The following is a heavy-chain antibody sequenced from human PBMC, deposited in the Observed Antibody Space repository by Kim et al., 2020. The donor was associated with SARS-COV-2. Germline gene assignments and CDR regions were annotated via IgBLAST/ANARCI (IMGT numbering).Heavy chain of an antibody. D-gene: IGHD1-26*01. CDR3: ARRTMSGSYSGYWYFDL. V-gene: IGHV4-39*07. CDR1: GGSISSSSYY. CDR2: IYYSGST. Sequence: SETLSLTCTVSGGSISSSSYYWGWIRQPPGKGLEWIGSIYYSGSTYYNPSLKSRVTISVDTSKNQFSLKLSSVTAADTAVYYCARRTMSGSYSGYWYFDLWGRGTLVTVSS. J-gene: IGHJ2*01.